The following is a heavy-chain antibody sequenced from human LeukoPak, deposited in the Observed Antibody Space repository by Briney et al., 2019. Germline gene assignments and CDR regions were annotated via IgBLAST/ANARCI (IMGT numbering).Heavy chain of an antibody. CDR3: ARDGPHYYDSSAYFDY. V-gene: IGHV1-18*01. CDR1: GYTFTSYG. J-gene: IGHJ4*02. Sequence: ASVKVSCKASGYTFTSYGISWVRQAPGQGLEWMGWISAYSGNTNYAQKLQGRVTMTTDTSTSTAYMELRSLRSDDTAVYYCARDGPHYYDSSAYFDYWGQGTLVTVSS. D-gene: IGHD3-22*01. CDR2: ISAYSGNT.